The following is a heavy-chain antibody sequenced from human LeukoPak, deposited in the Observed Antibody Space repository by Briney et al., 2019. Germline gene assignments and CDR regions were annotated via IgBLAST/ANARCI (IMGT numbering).Heavy chain of an antibody. D-gene: IGHD6-19*01. CDR2: INPGDYDT. CDR1: GYRFTNYC. J-gene: IGHJ4*02. CDR3: ARHVYSGWYHAVGY. Sequence: GGSLKISFKGSGYRFTNYCIGWVRTMPGKSLEWMGIINPGDYDTRYSPSFQGQVTISADKSISTAYQQWSSLKASDTAMYYCARHVYSGWYHAVGYWGQGTLVTVSS. V-gene: IGHV5-51*01.